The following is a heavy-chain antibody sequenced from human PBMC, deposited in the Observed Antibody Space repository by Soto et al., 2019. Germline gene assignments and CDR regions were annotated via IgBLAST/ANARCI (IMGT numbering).Heavy chain of an antibody. CDR3: TREVELQRVIANGY. V-gene: IGHV1-18*01. Sequence: QVQLVQSGAEVKKPGASVKVSCKASGYTFVDYGITWVRQAPGEGLEWMGWMSAYYGRTDYAQKFQGRLTLTRDTSTSTAYMELRRLRPDDTAVYYCTREVELQRVIANGYWGQGTLVSVSS. CDR1: GYTFVDYG. J-gene: IGHJ4*02. CDR2: MSAYYGRT. D-gene: IGHD3-16*02.